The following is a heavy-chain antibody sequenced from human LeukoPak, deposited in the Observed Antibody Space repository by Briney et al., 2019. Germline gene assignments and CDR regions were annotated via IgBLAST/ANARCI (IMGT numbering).Heavy chain of an antibody. CDR1: DGSISTSDYY. V-gene: IGHV4-39*07. D-gene: IGHD3-16*02. Sequence: SETLSLTCTVSDGSISTSDYYWGWIRQPPGKGLEWIGSIYYSGSAYYNPSLRGRVTISVDTSKNQFSLKLSSVTAADTAVYYCARRRTYVWGSYRSWGQGTLVTVSS. CDR2: IYYSGSA. J-gene: IGHJ5*02. CDR3: ARRRTYVWGSYRS.